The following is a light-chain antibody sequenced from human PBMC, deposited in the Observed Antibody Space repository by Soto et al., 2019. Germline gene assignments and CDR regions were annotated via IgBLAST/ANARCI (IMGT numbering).Light chain of an antibody. V-gene: IGKV1-5*03. CDR2: QPS. Sequence: DIQMTQSPSNLSASVGDRVTITCRASQSISGWLAWCQQKPGKAPKPLIYQPSNLESGVPSRFSGSGSGTEFTLPLSSLQPDDLAPYYCQLYSRYPVTFGGGTKVELK. CDR3: QLYSRYPVT. CDR1: QSISGW. J-gene: IGKJ4*01.